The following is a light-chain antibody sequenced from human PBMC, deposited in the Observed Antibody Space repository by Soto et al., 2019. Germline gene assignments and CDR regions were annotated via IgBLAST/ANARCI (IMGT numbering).Light chain of an antibody. V-gene: IGKV1-39*01. CDR2: TAY. CDR1: QRLFSF. J-gene: IGKJ3*01. CDR3: QQTYSAPFT. Sequence: DIPMTQSPSSLSASVGDSVTLTCRASQRLFSFLNWYQQSPGRAPKLLISTAYKLQSGVPSRFSGGESGTEFTLTISSLQPEDFAIYFCQQTYSAPFTFGPGTKVDVK.